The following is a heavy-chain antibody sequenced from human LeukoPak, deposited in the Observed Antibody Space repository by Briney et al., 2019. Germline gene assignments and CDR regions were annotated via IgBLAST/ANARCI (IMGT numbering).Heavy chain of an antibody. J-gene: IGHJ6*02. D-gene: IGHD2-8*01. CDR3: ARDMVYATLYYYYGMDV. CDR2: IYYSGST. Sequence: PSETLSLTCTVSGGSISSSSYYWGWIRQPPGKGLEWIGSIYYSGSTYYNPSLKSRVTISVDTSKNQFSLKLSSVTAADTAVYYCARDMVYATLYYYYGMDVWGQGTTVTVSS. V-gene: IGHV4-39*02. CDR1: GGSISSSSYY.